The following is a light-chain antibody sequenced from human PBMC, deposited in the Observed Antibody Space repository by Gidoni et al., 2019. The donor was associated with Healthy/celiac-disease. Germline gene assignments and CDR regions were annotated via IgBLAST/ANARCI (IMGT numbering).Light chain of an antibody. CDR3: QQYGSSPQT. V-gene: IGKV3-20*01. CDR2: GAS. CDR1: QSGSSSY. J-gene: IGKJ1*01. Sequence: IVLTHSPGTLSLSPGERATLSGRASQSGSSSYLAWYQQKPGQAPRLLIYGASSRATGIPDRFSGRGAGTDFTLTTSRLEPEEFAVYYCQQYGSSPQTFGQXTKVEIK.